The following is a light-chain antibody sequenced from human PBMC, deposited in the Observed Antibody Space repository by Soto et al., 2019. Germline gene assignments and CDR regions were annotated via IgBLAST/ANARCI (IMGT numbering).Light chain of an antibody. CDR3: SSYTTSSTYV. CDR1: SSDVGGYNY. V-gene: IGLV2-14*01. Sequence: QSALTQPASVSGSPGQSITLSCTGTSSDVGGYNYVSWYQQHPGKAPKLMIYDVTNRPSGVSNRFSGSKSGNTASLTISGLQAEDEADYYCSSYTTSSTYVFGTGNKVTVL. CDR2: DVT. J-gene: IGLJ1*01.